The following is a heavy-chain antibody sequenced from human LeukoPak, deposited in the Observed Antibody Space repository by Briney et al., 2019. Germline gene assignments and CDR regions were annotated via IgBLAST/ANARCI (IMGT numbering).Heavy chain of an antibody. D-gene: IGHD5-24*01. CDR2: IWYDGSNK. V-gene: IGHV3-33*06. Sequence: GGSLRLSCAASGFTFSSYGMHWVRQAPGKGLEWVAVIWYDGSNKYYADSMKGRFTISRDNSKNTLYLQMNSLRAEDTAVYYCAKEGGDGYNSEGYFDYWGQGTLVTVSS. CDR1: GFTFSSYG. CDR3: AKEGGDGYNSEGYFDY. J-gene: IGHJ4*02.